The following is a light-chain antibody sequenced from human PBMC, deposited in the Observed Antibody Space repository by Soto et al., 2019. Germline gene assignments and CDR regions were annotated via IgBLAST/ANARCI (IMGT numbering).Light chain of an antibody. Sequence: DIQMTQSPSTLSASVEDRVSITCRASQAINNLMAWYQQKPGQAPKLLIYKASNLETGVPSRFSGSGSGTEFTLTISSLXPDDFATYYCQQYSSYPSLTFGGGTKVDIK. CDR2: KAS. V-gene: IGKV1-5*03. J-gene: IGKJ4*01. CDR3: QQYSSYPSLT. CDR1: QAINNL.